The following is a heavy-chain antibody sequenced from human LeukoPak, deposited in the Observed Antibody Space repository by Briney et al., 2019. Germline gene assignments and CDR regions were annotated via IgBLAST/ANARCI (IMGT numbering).Heavy chain of an antibody. D-gene: IGHD3-3*01. V-gene: IGHV3-21*01. CDR2: ISSSSSYI. CDR1: GFTFSSYS. Sequence: PWGSLRLSCAASGFTFSSYSMNWVRQAPGKGLEWVSSISSSSSYIYYADSVKGRFTISRDNAKNSLYLQMNSLRAEDTAVYYCARDLDFWSGYYNWFDPWGQGTLVTVSS. J-gene: IGHJ5*02. CDR3: ARDLDFWSGYYNWFDP.